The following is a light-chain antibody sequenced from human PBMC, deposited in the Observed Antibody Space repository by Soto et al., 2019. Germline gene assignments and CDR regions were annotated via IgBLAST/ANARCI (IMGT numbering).Light chain of an antibody. CDR1: SSDVGGYNY. V-gene: IGLV2-14*01. CDR3: SSYTSSSTLI. Sequence: ALTQPASVSGSPGQSITISCTGTSSDVGGYNYVSWYQQHPGKAPKLMIYDVSNRPSGVSNRFSGSKSGNTASLTISGLQAEDEADYYCSSYTSSSTLIFGTGTKVT. CDR2: DVS. J-gene: IGLJ1*01.